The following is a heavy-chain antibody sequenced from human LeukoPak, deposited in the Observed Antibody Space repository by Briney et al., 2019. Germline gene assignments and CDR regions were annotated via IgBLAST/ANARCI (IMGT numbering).Heavy chain of an antibody. Sequence: SETLSLTCAVYGGSFSGYYWSWIRQLPGKGLEWIGEINHSGSTNYNPSLKSRVTISVDTSKNQFSLKLSSVTAADTAVYYCARRGLPYYYDSSGYYYFDYWGQGTLVTVSS. V-gene: IGHV4-34*01. D-gene: IGHD3-22*01. CDR2: INHSGST. CDR1: GGSFSGYY. CDR3: ARRGLPYYYDSSGYYYFDY. J-gene: IGHJ4*02.